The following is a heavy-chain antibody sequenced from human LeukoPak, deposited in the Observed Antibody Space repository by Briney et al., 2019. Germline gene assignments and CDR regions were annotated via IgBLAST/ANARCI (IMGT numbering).Heavy chain of an antibody. J-gene: IGHJ5*02. Sequence: ASVKVSCKASGYTFTNYGISWVQQAPGQGLEWMGWISAYNGNTDYAQKLQGRVTMPTDTSTSTAYMELRSLRSDDTAVYYCARDPVHGSNVYIWFDPWGQGTLVTVSS. CDR2: ISAYNGNT. V-gene: IGHV1-18*01. CDR3: ARDPVHGSNVYIWFDP. CDR1: GYTFTNYG. D-gene: IGHD1-26*01.